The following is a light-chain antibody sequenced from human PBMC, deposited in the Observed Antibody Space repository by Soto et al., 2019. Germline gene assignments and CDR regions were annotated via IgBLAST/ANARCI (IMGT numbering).Light chain of an antibody. Sequence: QLVLTQSPSASASLGASVKLTCTLSSGHSSYAIAWHQKQPGKGPRYLMDLNNDGSHTKGDGIPDRFSGSSSGADRYLIISSLQSEDEADYYCKTWGTGFKFFGGGTKLTVL. J-gene: IGLJ2*01. CDR2: LNNDGSH. CDR1: SGHSSYA. CDR3: KTWGTGFKF. V-gene: IGLV4-69*01.